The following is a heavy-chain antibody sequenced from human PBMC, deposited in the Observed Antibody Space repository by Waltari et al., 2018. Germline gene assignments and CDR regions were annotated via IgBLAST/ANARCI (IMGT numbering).Heavy chain of an antibody. J-gene: IGHJ5*02. Sequence: QVQLVQSGAEVKKPGASVKVSCKSSGYTLTSYDINWVRQAPGQGLEWMGWMNPNSGNTDYAQMFQGRVTMTRNTAINTAYMELSGLRSEDTAVYYCARDYDGNSGWFDPWGQGTLVTVSS. CDR1: GYTLTSYD. D-gene: IGHD5-12*01. V-gene: IGHV1-8*01. CDR2: MNPNSGNT. CDR3: ARDYDGNSGWFDP.